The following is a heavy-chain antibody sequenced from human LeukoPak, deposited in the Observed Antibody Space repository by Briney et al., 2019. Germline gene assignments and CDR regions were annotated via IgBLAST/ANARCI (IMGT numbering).Heavy chain of an antibody. CDR2: IGSTSHFR. CDR1: GFTFSNYS. CDR3: ARSCDGDCYSDY. V-gene: IGHV3-21*01. J-gene: IGHJ4*02. Sequence: GGSLRLSCAASGFTFSNYSMNWVRQAPGKGLEWVSYIGSTSHFRYYADSLKGRVTISRDNPKNSLYLQMSSLRVEDTAVYYCARSCDGDCYSDYWGQGTLVTVSA. D-gene: IGHD2-21*02.